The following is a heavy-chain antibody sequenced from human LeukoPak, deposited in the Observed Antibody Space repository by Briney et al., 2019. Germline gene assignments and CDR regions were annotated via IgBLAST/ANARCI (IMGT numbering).Heavy chain of an antibody. CDR2: IVVGSGNT. D-gene: IGHD3-3*01. Sequence: SVKVSCKASGFTFTSSAVQWVRQARGQRLEWIGWIVVGSGNTNYAQKFQERVTITRDMSTSTAYMELSSLRSEDTAVYYCARDQYDTWSRRGNFDSWGQGTLVIVSS. V-gene: IGHV1-58*01. CDR3: ARDQYDTWSRRGNFDS. J-gene: IGHJ4*02. CDR1: GFTFTSSA.